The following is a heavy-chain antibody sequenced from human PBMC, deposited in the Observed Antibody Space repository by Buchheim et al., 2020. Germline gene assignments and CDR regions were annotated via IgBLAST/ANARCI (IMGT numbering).Heavy chain of an antibody. CDR1: GFTVSSNY. J-gene: IGHJ4*02. CDR2: IYSGGST. D-gene: IGHD5-12*01. V-gene: IGHV3-66*02. CDR3: AIISGYVHSQHYFDY. Sequence: EVQLVESGGGLVQPGGSLRLSCAASGFTVSSNYMSWVRQAPGKGLEWVSVIYSGGSTYYADSVKGRFTIFSDNSKNTLYLQVNRLGAEDTAVYYCAIISGYVHSQHYFDYWGQGTL.